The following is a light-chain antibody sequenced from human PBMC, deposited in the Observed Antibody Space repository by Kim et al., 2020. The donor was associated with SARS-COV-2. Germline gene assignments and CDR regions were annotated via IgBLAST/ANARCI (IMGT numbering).Light chain of an antibody. CDR1: SSNIGAGYE. Sequence: QRVTSSCTGLSSNIGAGYEVHCYQQLPGTAPKLFICASTNRPSGIPDRFSGSKSGTSASLAITGLLAADEADYHCQSYDSGLGGSVFGTGTKVTVL. V-gene: IGLV1-40*01. J-gene: IGLJ1*01. CDR3: QSYDSGLGGSV. CDR2: AST.